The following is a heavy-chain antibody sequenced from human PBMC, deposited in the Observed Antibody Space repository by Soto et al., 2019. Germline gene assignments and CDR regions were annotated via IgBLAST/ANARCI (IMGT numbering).Heavy chain of an antibody. V-gene: IGHV5-10-1*01. J-gene: IGHJ4*02. CDR3: ARLNGYDFCPFDY. CDR1: GYSFTSYW. D-gene: IGHD3-3*01. CDR2: IDPSDSYT. Sequence: GESLKISCKGSGYSFTSYWISWVRQMPGKGLEWMGRIDPSDSYTNYSPSFQGHVTISADKSISTAYLQWSSLKASDTAMYSCARLNGYDFCPFDYWGQGTLVTVSS.